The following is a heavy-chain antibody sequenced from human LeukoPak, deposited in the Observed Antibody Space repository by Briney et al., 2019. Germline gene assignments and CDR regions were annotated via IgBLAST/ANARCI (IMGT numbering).Heavy chain of an antibody. J-gene: IGHJ4*02. CDR2: ISPDGSVK. V-gene: IGHV3-7*01. D-gene: IGHD1-7*01. Sequence: GGSLRLSCAASGFSFTSSWMTWVRQAPGKGLEWVANISPDGSVKNHVASVKGRFTISRDNAKNSLYLQMNSLRAEDTAVYYCASNPWGTGTTLDYWGQGTLVTVSS. CDR1: GFSFTSSW. CDR3: ASNPWGTGTTLDY.